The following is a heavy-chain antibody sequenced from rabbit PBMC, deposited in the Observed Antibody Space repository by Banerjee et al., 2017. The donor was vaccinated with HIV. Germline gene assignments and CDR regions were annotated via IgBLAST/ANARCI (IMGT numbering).Heavy chain of an antibody. D-gene: IGHD4-1*01. CDR2: IGTGAGGT. V-gene: IGHV1S45*01. CDR3: ARDLAGVTGWNFGL. CDR1: GLDFSSSYW. J-gene: IGHJ3*01. Sequence: QEQLEESGGDLVKPGGTLTLTCTASGLDFSSSYWICWVRQAPGRGLEWIACIGTGAGGTWYASWAKGRFTISKTSSTTVTLQMTSLTGADTATYFCARDLAGVTGWNFGLWGQGTLVTVS.